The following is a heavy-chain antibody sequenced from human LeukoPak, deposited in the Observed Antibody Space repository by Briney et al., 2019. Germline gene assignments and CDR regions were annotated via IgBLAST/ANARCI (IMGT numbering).Heavy chain of an antibody. J-gene: IGHJ4*02. CDR3: ARDGDCLDY. D-gene: IGHD2-21*02. V-gene: IGHV3-30-3*01. Sequence: GGSLRLSCAASGFTFSNLAMHWVRQAPGKGLEWVAVTSHDGINKYYLESLKGRFFISRDNSKNTLYLQIDSLRADDTAMYYCARDGDCLDYWGQGTLVTVSS. CDR2: TSHDGINK. CDR1: GFTFSNLA.